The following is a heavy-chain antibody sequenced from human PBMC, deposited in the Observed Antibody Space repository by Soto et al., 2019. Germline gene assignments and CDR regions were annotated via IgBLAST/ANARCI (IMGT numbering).Heavy chain of an antibody. Sequence: EVHLLESGGGLVQPGGSLRLSCAASGFTFDSYAMSWVRQAPGKGLEWVSAVSGSGGTTYYADSVKGRFAISRDNSKNTPYLQMNSLRAEDTAIYYCAKVYSSGWFNDCWGQGTLVIVSS. V-gene: IGHV3-23*01. J-gene: IGHJ4*02. D-gene: IGHD6-19*01. CDR2: VSGSGGTT. CDR1: GFTFDSYA. CDR3: AKVYSSGWFNDC.